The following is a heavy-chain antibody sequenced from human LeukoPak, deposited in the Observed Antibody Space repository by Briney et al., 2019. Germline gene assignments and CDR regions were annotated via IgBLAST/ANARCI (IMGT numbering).Heavy chain of an antibody. Sequence: PSETLSLTCRVSGCSLSRYYWSWIRQPPGKGLEGMGYIYYSGSTNYNPPRNSRGIVSVDTSKNQFSLKLSYVTAADTAFYCCVRVYYCRSYDWWYFDLWGRGTLVTVSS. CDR1: GCSLSRYY. D-gene: IGHD2-2*01. CDR3: VRVYYCRSYDWWYFDL. V-gene: IGHV4-59*01. J-gene: IGHJ2*01. CDR2: IYYSGST.